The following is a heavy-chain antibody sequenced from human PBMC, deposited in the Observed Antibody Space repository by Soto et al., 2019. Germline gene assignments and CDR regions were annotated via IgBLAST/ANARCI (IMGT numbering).Heavy chain of an antibody. CDR2: ITSSSSTI. D-gene: IGHD6-19*01. J-gene: IGHJ4*02. V-gene: IGHV3-48*02. Sequence: GESLSLSCAASGCTFIFFSMNWVRQAPVKGLQWISYITSSSSTIYYADSVKGRFTISRDNAKNSLYLQMNSLRDEDTAVYYCARYSSGFDYWGQGT. CDR1: GCTFIFFS. CDR3: ARYSSGFDY.